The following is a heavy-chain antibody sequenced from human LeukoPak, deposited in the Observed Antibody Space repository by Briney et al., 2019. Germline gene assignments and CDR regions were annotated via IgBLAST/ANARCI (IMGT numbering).Heavy chain of an antibody. CDR2: IYYSGNR. CDR3: ARGGKAAPFDP. Sequence: SQTLSLTCSVSGGSIYGGDYYWSWIRQPPGKGLEWIGYIYYSGNRYYNPSLKSRLTMSVDVSRNQFSLKVTSVTAADTALYYCARGGKAAPFDPWGQGTLVTVSS. CDR1: GGSIYGGDYY. V-gene: IGHV4-30-4*08. J-gene: IGHJ5*02. D-gene: IGHD6-13*01.